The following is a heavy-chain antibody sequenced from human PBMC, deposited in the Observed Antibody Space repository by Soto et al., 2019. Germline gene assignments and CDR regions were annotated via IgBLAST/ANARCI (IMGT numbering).Heavy chain of an antibody. V-gene: IGHV4-30-4*01. CDR3: GRGQTAIDV. Sequence: SEPLSLTCSVSGVTITRGDHFWSWVRQSPGKGLEWLGYIYYSGSTYYNPSLKGRVMMTIDTSKHQFSLNLSSVTAADTAVFYCGRGQTAIDVWGQGTTVTVSS. CDR2: IYYSGST. J-gene: IGHJ6*02. D-gene: IGHD5-18*01. CDR1: GVTITRGDHF.